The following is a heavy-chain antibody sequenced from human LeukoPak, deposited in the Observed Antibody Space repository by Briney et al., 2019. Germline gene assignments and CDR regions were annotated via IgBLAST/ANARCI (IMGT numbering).Heavy chain of an antibody. V-gene: IGHV3-21*01. Sequence: GGSLRLSCAASGFTFSSYSMNWVRQAPGKGLGWVSSISSSSSYIYYADSVKGRFTISRDNAKNSLYLQMNSLRAEDTAAYYCARAVDIVADDPNWFDPWGQGTLVTVSS. D-gene: IGHD5-12*01. CDR2: ISSSSSYI. J-gene: IGHJ5*02. CDR3: ARAVDIVADDPNWFDP. CDR1: GFTFSSYS.